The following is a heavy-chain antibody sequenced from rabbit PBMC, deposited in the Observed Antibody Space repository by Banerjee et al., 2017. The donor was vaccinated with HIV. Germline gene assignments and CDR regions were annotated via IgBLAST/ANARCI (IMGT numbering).Heavy chain of an antibody. D-gene: IGHD6-1*01. J-gene: IGHJ4*01. Sequence: QSLEESGGDLVKPGASLTLTCTASGFSFSSGYYMCWVRQAPGKGLEWIACIYAGSSGNTYYASWAKGRFTISKTSSTTVTLQLTSLTAADTATYFCARDYYTYDNPAYSLHLWGPGTLVTVS. CDR1: GFSFSSGYY. V-gene: IGHV1S40*01. CDR2: IYAGSSGNT. CDR3: ARDYYTYDNPAYSLHL.